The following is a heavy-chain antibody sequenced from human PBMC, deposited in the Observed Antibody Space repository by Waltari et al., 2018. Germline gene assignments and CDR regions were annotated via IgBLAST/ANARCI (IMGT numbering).Heavy chain of an antibody. V-gene: IGHV3-48*01. CDR2: ISSSTTT. D-gene: IGHD5-12*01. CDR3: ARGRDGYIQDVFDI. CDR1: GFTFSTYN. J-gene: IGHJ3*02. Sequence: EVQLVESGGGMLQPGESLRLSCAASGFTFSTYNMNWVRQAPGKGLEWVSYISSSTTTYYADYVKGRFTISRDNAKNSLYLQMNSLRAEDTALYYCARGRDGYIQDVFDIWGQGTMVSVSS.